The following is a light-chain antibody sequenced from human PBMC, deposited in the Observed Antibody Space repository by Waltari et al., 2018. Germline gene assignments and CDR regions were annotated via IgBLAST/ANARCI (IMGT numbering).Light chain of an antibody. J-gene: IGKJ3*01. Sequence: EIVMTQSPATLSVSPGERATLSCRASPSVSSNLACYQQKPGQAPRLLIYGASTRATGIPARLSGSGSGTEFTVTISSLQSEDFAVYYCQQYNNWPQTFGPGTKVDIK. CDR1: PSVSSN. CDR3: QQYNNWPQT. CDR2: GAS. V-gene: IGKV3-15*01.